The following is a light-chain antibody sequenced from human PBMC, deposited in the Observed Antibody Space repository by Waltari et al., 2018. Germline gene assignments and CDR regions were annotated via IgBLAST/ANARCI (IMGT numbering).Light chain of an antibody. CDR1: QSVLYSSNNKNY. CDR3: QQYYTTPT. J-gene: IGKJ1*01. CDR2: WAS. Sequence: DIVMTQSADSLAVSLGERATINCKSSQSVLYSSNNKNYLAWYQQKPGQPPKLLLYWASNRESGVPDRFTGSGSGTDFTLTISSLQAEDVAVYYCQQYYTTPTFGQGTKVEIK. V-gene: IGKV4-1*01.